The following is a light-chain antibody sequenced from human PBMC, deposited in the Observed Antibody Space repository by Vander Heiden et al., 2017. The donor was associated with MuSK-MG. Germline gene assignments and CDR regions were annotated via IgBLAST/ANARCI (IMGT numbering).Light chain of an antibody. V-gene: IGLV2-14*01. CDR3: SSYTSINTYV. CDR1: SSDVGGYNY. Sequence: QSALTQPASVSGSPGQSIPISCPGTSSDVGGYNYVSWYQQHPGQAPKLMISEVSSRPSGVSHRFSGSKSGNTASLTISGLQAEDEADYYCSSYTSINTYVFGTGTKVTVL. CDR2: EVS. J-gene: IGLJ1*01.